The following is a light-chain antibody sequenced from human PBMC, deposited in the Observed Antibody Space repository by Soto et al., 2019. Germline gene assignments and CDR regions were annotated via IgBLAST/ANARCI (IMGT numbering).Light chain of an antibody. J-gene: IGKJ5*01. CDR1: QSVSSS. V-gene: IGKV3-11*01. CDR3: QQRTNWPIT. Sequence: EIVLTQSPATLSLTPGIRATLSCRASQSVSSSLAWYQQKPGQAPRLLIYDASNRATGIPARFSGSGSGTDFTLTISSLEPEDFAVYYCQQRTNWPITFGQETDWRL. CDR2: DAS.